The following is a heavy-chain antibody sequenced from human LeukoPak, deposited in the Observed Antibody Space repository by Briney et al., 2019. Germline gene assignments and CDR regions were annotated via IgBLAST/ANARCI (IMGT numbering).Heavy chain of an antibody. CDR3: ARGSYGDYDFDY. CDR1: GYTFTAHY. J-gene: IGHJ4*02. D-gene: IGHD4-17*01. CDR2: INPNSGDT. Sequence: GASVKVSCKASGYTFTAHYLHWVRQAPGQGLEWMGRINPNSGDTVYAQKFQGRVTMTGDTSISTTYMELSRLRSEDTAVYYCARGSYGDYDFDYWGQGTLVTVSS. V-gene: IGHV1-2*06.